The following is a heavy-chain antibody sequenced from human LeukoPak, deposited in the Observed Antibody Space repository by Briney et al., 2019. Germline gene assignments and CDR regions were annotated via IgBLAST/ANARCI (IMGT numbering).Heavy chain of an antibody. J-gene: IGHJ3*02. CDR3: ARVGTSGPADGFDI. V-gene: IGHV3-48*03. D-gene: IGHD2-8*01. CDR2: ISSSGSTI. CDR1: GFTFSSYE. Sequence: TGGSLRLSCAASGFTFSSYEMNWVRQAPGKGLEWVSLISSSGSTIYYADSVKGRFTLSRDNAKKSLYLQMNSLRAEDTAVYYCARVGTSGPADGFDIWGQGAMVTVSS.